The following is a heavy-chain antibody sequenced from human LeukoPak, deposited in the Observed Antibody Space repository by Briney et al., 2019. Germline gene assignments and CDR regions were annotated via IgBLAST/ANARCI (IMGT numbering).Heavy chain of an antibody. Sequence: GGSLRLSCAASGCTFDDYGMSWVRHAPGKGLEWVSGINWNGGSTGYADSVKGRFTISRDNAKNSLYLQMNSLRAEDTALYYCARVAAAGPAGYYFDYWGQGTLVTVSS. J-gene: IGHJ4*02. CDR3: ARVAAAGPAGYYFDY. CDR1: GCTFDDYG. CDR2: INWNGGST. D-gene: IGHD6-13*01. V-gene: IGHV3-20*04.